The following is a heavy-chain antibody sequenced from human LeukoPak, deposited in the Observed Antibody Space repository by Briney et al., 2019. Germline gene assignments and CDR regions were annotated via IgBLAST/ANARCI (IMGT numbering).Heavy chain of an antibody. D-gene: IGHD4-11*01. J-gene: IGHJ4*02. CDR2: ISYDGSNK. V-gene: IGHV3-30-3*01. Sequence: GGSLRLSCAASGFTFSSYAMHWVRQAPGKGLEWVAVISYDGSNKYCADSVKGRFTISRDNSKNTLYLQMNSLRAEDTAVYYCASGRYSNYFDYWGQGTLVTVSS. CDR3: ASGRYSNYFDY. CDR1: GFTFSSYA.